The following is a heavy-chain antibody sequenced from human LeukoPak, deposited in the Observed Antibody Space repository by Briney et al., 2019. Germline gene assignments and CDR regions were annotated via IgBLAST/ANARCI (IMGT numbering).Heavy chain of an antibody. D-gene: IGHD2-15*01. CDR2: INPNSGGT. CDR3: ARDRYTGGNCYGSADY. V-gene: IGHV1-2*02. J-gene: IGHJ4*02. CDR1: GYTFTGYY. Sequence: ASVKVSCKASGYTFTGYYMHWVRQAPGQGLEWMGWINPNSGGTNYAQKFQGRVTMTRDTSISTAYMELSRLRSDDTAVYFCARDRYTGGNCYGSADYWGQGTLVTVSS.